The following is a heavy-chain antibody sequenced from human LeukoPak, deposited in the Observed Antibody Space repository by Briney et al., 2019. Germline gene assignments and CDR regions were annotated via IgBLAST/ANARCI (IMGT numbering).Heavy chain of an antibody. CDR1: GESFKDYY. V-gene: IGHV4-34*01. CDR3: ARSGTYQHSSSYDY. Sequence: NPSETLSLTCAVYGESFKDYYWNWIRQPPGKGLEWIGEINHSGSSNYNPSLKSRVTISVDTSKNQFSLKLSSVTAADTAVFYCARSGTYQHSSSYDYWGQGTLVTVSS. CDR2: INHSGSS. D-gene: IGHD6-13*01. J-gene: IGHJ4*02.